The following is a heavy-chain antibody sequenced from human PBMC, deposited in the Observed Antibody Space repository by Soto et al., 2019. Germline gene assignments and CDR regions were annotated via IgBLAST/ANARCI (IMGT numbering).Heavy chain of an antibody. D-gene: IGHD4-17*01. CDR2: IWYDGSNK. CDR3: ARVNPSTVTTSTSGDDAFDI. J-gene: IGHJ3*02. V-gene: IGHV3-33*01. Sequence: QVQLVESGGGVVQPGRSLRLSCAASGFTFSSYGMHWVRQAPGKGLEWVAVIWYDGSNKYYADSVKGRFTISRDNSKNTLYLQMNNLRAEDTAVYYCARVNPSTVTTSTSGDDAFDIWGQGTMVTVSS. CDR1: GFTFSSYG.